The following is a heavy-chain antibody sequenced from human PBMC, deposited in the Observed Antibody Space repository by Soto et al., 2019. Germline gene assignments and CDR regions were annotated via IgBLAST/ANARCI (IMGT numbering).Heavy chain of an antibody. Sequence: QVQLVQSGSEVAKPGASVRVSCTTSGYTFTKYAISWVRQAPGQGLEWMAWISTYNGDTKFAQRFQGRVTMTRDTSTSTAYMDLRSLKFDDTAVYXXXXXXSNTSGNRVWFDSWGQGTLVTVSS. J-gene: IGHJ5*01. D-gene: IGHD6-19*01. CDR3: XXXXSNTSGNRVWFDS. CDR2: ISTYNGDT. V-gene: IGHV1-18*04. CDR1: GYTFTKYA.